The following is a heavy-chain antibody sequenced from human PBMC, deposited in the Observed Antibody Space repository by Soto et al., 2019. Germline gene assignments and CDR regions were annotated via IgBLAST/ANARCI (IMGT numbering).Heavy chain of an antibody. D-gene: IGHD4-17*01. CDR3: ARGGNDYGDGDAFDI. CDR2: IWYDGSNK. V-gene: IGHV3-33*01. J-gene: IGHJ3*02. Sequence: ESGGGVVQPGRSLRLSCAASGFTFSSYGMHWVRQAPGKGLEWVAVIWYDGSNKYYADSVKGRFTISRDNSKNTLYLQMNSLRAEDTAVYYCARGGNDYGDGDAFDIWGQGTMVTVSS. CDR1: GFTFSSYG.